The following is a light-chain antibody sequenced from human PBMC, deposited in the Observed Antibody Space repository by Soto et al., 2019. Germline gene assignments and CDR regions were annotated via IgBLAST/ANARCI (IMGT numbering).Light chain of an antibody. V-gene: IGKV1-8*01. CDR3: QQYYSYPRGVT. Sequence: AIRMTQSPSSFSASTGDRVTITCRASQGISSYLAWYQQKPGKAPKLLIYAASTLQSGVPSRFSGSGSGTDSTLIICCLQSEDFATYYCQQYYSYPRGVTFGPGTKVDIK. CDR1: QGISSY. CDR2: AAS. J-gene: IGKJ3*01.